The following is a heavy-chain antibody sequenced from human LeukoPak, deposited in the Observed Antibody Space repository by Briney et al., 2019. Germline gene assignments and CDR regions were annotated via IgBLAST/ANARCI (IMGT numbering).Heavy chain of an antibody. V-gene: IGHV3-21*01. CDR2: ISSSSSYI. CDR1: GFTFSTYS. J-gene: IGHJ4*02. Sequence: GGSLRLSCAASGFTFSTYSMNWVRQAPGKGLEWVSSISSSSSYIYYADSVKGRFTISRDNAKNSLYLQMNSLRAEDTAVYYCAREGERGFFNPYDYWGQGTLVTVSS. D-gene: IGHD1-14*01. CDR3: AREGERGFFNPYDY.